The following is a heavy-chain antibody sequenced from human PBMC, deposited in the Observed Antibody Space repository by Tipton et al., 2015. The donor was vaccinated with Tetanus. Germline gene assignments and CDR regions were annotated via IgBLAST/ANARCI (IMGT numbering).Heavy chain of an antibody. J-gene: IGHJ5*02. CDR1: GGSFSGYY. D-gene: IGHD6-6*01. V-gene: IGHV4-34*01. CDR2: INHSGST. Sequence: TLSLTCAVYGGSFSGYYWSWIRQPPGKGLEWIGEINHSGSTNYNPSLKSRVTISVDTSKNQFSLKLSSVTAADTAVYYCARVGAARPGGWFDPWGQGTLVTVSS. CDR3: ARVGAARPGGWFDP.